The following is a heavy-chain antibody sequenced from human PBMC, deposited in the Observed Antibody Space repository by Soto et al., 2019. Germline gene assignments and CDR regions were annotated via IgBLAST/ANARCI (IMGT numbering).Heavy chain of an antibody. CDR1: GGTFSRSA. D-gene: IGHD2-2*01. CDR2: IIPIFGTA. Sequence: SVKVSCKASGGTFSRSAISWVRQAPGQGLEWMGGIIPIFGTANYAQKFQGRVTITADESTSTAYMELSSLRSEDTAVYYCARDIGCIRTSCNRPGLSYYYYCMDVWG. V-gene: IGHV1-69*13. CDR3: ARDIGCIRTSCNRPGLSYYYYCMDV. J-gene: IGHJ6*02.